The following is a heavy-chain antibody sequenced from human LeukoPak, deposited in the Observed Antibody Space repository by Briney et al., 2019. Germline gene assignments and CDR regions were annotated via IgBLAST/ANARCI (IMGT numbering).Heavy chain of an antibody. CDR3: ARGTYYSSSGSYYNLDQ. CDR1: GGSISSSGYY. D-gene: IGHD3-10*01. J-gene: IGHJ4*02. CDR2: IFYSGST. V-gene: IGHV4-31*03. Sequence: SETLSLTCTVSGGSISSSGYYWTWIRQHPGKGLEWLGYIFYSGSTYYNPSLKGRFTISLDTSKNQLSLKLSSLTAADTAVYYCARGTYYSSSGSYYNLDQWGQGTLVTVSS.